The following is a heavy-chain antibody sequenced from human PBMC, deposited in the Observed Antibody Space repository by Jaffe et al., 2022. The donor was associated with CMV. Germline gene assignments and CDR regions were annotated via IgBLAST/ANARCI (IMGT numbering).Heavy chain of an antibody. V-gene: IGHV4-4*02. CDR3: ARDTSGNFYWGRHDAFDI. CDR1: GVSITSSHW. Sequence: QVQLQESGPGLVNPSGTLSLTCVVSGVSITSSHWWIWVRQPPGKGLEWIGEIYGSGSTGYNPSLESRLTISIDTSKNQFALKLSSVTAADTAVYYCARDTSGNFYWGRHDAFDIWGQGTMVTVSS. D-gene: IGHD7-27*01. J-gene: IGHJ3*02. CDR2: IYGSGST.